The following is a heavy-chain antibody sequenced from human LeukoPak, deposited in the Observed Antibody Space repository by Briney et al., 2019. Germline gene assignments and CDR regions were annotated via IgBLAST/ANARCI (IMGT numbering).Heavy chain of an antibody. CDR2: ISGSGGST. J-gene: IGHJ3*02. CDR1: GFTFSSYA. V-gene: IGHV3-23*01. Sequence: GGSLRLSCAASGFTFSSYAMSWVRQAPGKGLEWVSAISGSGGSTYYTDSVKGWFTISRDNSKNTLYLQMNSLRAEDTAVYYCAKDSWDAFDIWGQGTMVTVSS. CDR3: AKDSWDAFDI.